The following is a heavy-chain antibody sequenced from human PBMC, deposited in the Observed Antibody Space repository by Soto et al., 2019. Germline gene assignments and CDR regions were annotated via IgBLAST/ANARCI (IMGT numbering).Heavy chain of an antibody. V-gene: IGHV4-34*01. J-gene: IGHJ5*02. CDR1: GASLSDNY. Sequence: SETLSLTCAVYGASLSDNYCNWLRQPPGKGLEWIGEINHSGNTNYNPSLAGRVSISLDRSNNQCSLKLKSVTAADTAVYFCAGMPYTSGLRFDPWGPGTLVTVSS. CDR3: AGMPYTSGLRFDP. D-gene: IGHD6-19*01. CDR2: INHSGNT.